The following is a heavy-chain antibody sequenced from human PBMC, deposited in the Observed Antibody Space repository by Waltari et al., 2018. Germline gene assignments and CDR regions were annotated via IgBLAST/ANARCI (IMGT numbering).Heavy chain of an antibody. V-gene: IGHV4-34*01. Sequence: QVQLQQWGAGLLKPSETLSLTCAVYGGSFSGYYWSWIRQPPGKGLEWIGEINHSGNTKDNPSRKSRVTISVDTSKNQFSLKLSSVTAADTAVYYCARLIGGTIQKYSYGYSNGMDVWGQGTTVTVSS. D-gene: IGHD5-18*01. CDR2: INHSGNT. CDR3: ARLIGGTIQKYSYGYSNGMDV. J-gene: IGHJ6*02. CDR1: GGSFSGYY.